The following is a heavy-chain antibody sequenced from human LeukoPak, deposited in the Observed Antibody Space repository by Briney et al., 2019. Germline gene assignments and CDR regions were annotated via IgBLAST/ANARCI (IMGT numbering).Heavy chain of an antibody. CDR3: ARGGYSGDDYAY. Sequence: SETLSLTCTVSGGSLSTYYWNWIRQPPGKGLEWLGCIYHSGSTKYNPSLKSRVIISVDTSKNQFSLKLTSVTAADTAVYYCARGGYSGDDYAYWGQGILVTVSS. D-gene: IGHD5-12*01. CDR2: IYHSGST. J-gene: IGHJ4*02. V-gene: IGHV4-59*01. CDR1: GGSLSTYY.